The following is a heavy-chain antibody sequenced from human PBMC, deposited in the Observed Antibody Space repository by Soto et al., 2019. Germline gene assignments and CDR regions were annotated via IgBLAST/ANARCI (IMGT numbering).Heavy chain of an antibody. Sequence: QVQLVQSGAEVKKPGSSVKVSCKASGGTFSSYAISWVRQAPGQGLEWMGGIIPIFGTANYAQKFQGRVTITAAEPTTKAYWGRSGLRFEDRAVYYCAGGSYGPYYYYGRDVWGQGTPVTASS. CDR1: GGTFSSYA. J-gene: IGHJ6*02. V-gene: IGHV1-69*01. CDR2: IIPIFGTA. D-gene: IGHD5-18*01. CDR3: AGGSYGPYYYYGRDV.